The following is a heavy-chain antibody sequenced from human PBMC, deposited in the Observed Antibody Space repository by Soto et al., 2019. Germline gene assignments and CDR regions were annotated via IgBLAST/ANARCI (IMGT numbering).Heavy chain of an antibody. V-gene: IGHV1-2*02. CDR3: ARRGDGYNYVSS. D-gene: IGHD5-12*01. Sequence: VASVKFSCKASGYTFTGYYMHWVRQAPGQVLEWMVWINPNSGFTNYXXKFQGRVXXTRDTSISTAXMELSXLRSGDTDVYYCARRGDGYNYVSSWGQGTLVTVSS. CDR2: INPNSGFT. CDR1: GYTFTGYY. J-gene: IGHJ5*02.